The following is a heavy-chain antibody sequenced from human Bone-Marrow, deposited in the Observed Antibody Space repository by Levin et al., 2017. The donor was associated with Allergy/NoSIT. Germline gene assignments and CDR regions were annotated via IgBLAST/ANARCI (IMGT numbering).Heavy chain of an antibody. D-gene: IGHD2-15*01. CDR3: ARNYCGGGTCYSGAFDI. J-gene: IGHJ3*02. Sequence: SQTLSLTCTVSGASITSGGYYWSWIRQVPGKGLESIGFISYSGSADYNPSLQSRVDISIDTSQNHFSLKLSSVTAADTAVYFCARNYCGGGTCYSGAFDIWGHGTLVTVSS. CDR2: ISYSGSA. V-gene: IGHV4-31*03. CDR1: GASITSGGYY.